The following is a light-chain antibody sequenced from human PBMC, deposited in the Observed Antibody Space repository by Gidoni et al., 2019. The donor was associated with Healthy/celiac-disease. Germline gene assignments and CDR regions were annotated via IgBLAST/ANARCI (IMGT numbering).Light chain of an antibody. V-gene: IGLV1-47*02. CDR2: SNN. J-gene: IGLJ3*02. CDR3: AAWDDSLSGPV. Sequence: QSVLTQPPSASGTPGQRVTISCSGSSSNIGSNYVYWYQQLPGTAPKLLIYSNNQRPSGFPDRFSGSKSGTSASLAISGLRSEDEADYYCAAWDDSLSGPVFGGGTKLTVL. CDR1: SSNIGSNY.